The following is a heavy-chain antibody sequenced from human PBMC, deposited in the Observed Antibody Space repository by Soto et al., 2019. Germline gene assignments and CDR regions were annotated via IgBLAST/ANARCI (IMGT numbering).Heavy chain of an antibody. Sequence: SETLSLTCTVSGGSISSYYWSWIRQPPGKGLEWIGYIYYSGSTNYNPSLNSRVTISVDTSKNQFSLKLSSVTAADTAVYYCARAGKYDTSIAYYFDYWGQGTLVTVS. V-gene: IGHV4-59*01. J-gene: IGHJ4*02. CDR3: ARAGKYDTSIAYYFDY. CDR2: IYYSGST. D-gene: IGHD3-22*01. CDR1: GGSISSYY.